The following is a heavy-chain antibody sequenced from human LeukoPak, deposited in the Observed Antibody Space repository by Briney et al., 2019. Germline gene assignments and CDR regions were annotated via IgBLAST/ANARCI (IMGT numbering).Heavy chain of an antibody. Sequence: PSETLSLTCTVSGGSISSYCWSWIRQPPGKGLEWIGYIYYSGSTNYNPSLKSRVTISVDTSKNQFSLKLSSVTAADTAVYYCARLELMVFDYWGQGTLVTVSS. CDR3: ARLELMVFDY. CDR2: IYYSGST. J-gene: IGHJ4*02. CDR1: GGSISSYC. V-gene: IGHV4-59*08. D-gene: IGHD2-8*01.